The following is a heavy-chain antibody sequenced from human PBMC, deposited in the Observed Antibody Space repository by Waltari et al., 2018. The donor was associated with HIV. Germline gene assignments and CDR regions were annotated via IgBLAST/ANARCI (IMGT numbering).Heavy chain of an antibody. Sequence: QVQLVQSGAEVKKPGASVKVSCKASGYTFTGYYMHWVRQAPGQGLEWMGWVNTNMGGTSYAQKFQGRVTMTRDTSISTAYMELSRLRSDDTAVYYCARNKGYYYGSGSPGDYGMDVWGQGTTVTVSS. CDR3: ARNKGYYYGSGSPGDYGMDV. CDR2: VNTNMGGT. J-gene: IGHJ6*02. V-gene: IGHV1-2*02. D-gene: IGHD3-10*01. CDR1: GYTFTGYY.